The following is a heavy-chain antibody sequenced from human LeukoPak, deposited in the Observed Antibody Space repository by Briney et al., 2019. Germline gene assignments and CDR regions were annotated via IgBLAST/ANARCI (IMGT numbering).Heavy chain of an antibody. J-gene: IGHJ5*02. CDR1: GYTFTSYG. V-gene: IGHV1-18*01. D-gene: IGHD3-3*01. CDR2: ISIYNGNT. Sequence: ASVKVSCKASGYTFTSYGISWVRQAPGQGLEWMGWISIYNGNTDYAQKLRGRDTMTTDTSTSTAYLELRGLRSDDTAVYYCARITYDFWSGYYMPDDPWGQGTLVTVSS. CDR3: ARITYDFWSGYYMPDDP.